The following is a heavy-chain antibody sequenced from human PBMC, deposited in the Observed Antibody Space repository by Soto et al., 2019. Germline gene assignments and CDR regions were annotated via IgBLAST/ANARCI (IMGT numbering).Heavy chain of an antibody. CDR3: SSRVTDAPT. V-gene: IGHV4-4*02. D-gene: IGHD3-10*01. CDR2: TLYSGRT. Sequence: QVQLQESGPGLVKPSGTLSLTCAVSGASISSGWWTWVRQPPGKGLEWIGETLYSGRTNYNSSLNSRVTISIDKSKKQFSLNLSSATAADTAVYYCSSRVTDAPTWGQGTLVTVSS. CDR1: GASISSGW. J-gene: IGHJ5*02.